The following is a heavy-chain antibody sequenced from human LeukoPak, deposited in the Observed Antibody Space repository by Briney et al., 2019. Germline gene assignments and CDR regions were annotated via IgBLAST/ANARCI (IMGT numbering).Heavy chain of an antibody. D-gene: IGHD3-3*01. CDR2: IWYDGSNK. CDR1: GFTFSSYG. Sequence: QSGGSLRLSCAASGFTFSSYGMHWVRQAPGKGLEWVAVIWYDGSNKYYADSVKGRFTISRDNTKNLLYLQMSSLRAEDTAVYYCATDRGWRTSGYYLYYFEYWGQGTLVTFSS. CDR3: ATDRGWRTSGYYLYYFEY. V-gene: IGHV3-33*03. J-gene: IGHJ4*02.